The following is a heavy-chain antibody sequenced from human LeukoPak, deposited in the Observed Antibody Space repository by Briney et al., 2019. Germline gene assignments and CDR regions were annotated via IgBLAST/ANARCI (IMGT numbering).Heavy chain of an antibody. J-gene: IGHJ4*02. Sequence: PSETLSLTCTVSGGSISSGSYYWSWIRQPAGKGLEWIGRIYTSGSTNYNPSLKSRVTISVDTSKNQFSLKLSSVTAADTAVYYCAREPLYSYGIDYWGQGTLVTVSS. CDR2: IYTSGST. CDR3: AREPLYSYGIDY. CDR1: GGSISSGSYY. V-gene: IGHV4-61*02. D-gene: IGHD5-18*01.